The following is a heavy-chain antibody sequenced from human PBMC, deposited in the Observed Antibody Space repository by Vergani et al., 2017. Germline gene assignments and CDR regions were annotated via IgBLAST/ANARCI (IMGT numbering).Heavy chain of an antibody. CDR1: GFTFSSYW. CDR2: IKQDGSEK. CDR3: ARISGGSAPYLHY. D-gene: IGHD2-15*01. V-gene: IGHV3-7*01. Sequence: EVHLAESGGGVVQPGTSLRLSCAASGFTFSSYWMSWVRQAPGKGLEWVANIKQDGSEKNYVDSVKGRFTISRDNAKTTLYLQMNSLRDEDRGVYYCARISGGSAPYLHYWGQGTLVTVAS. J-gene: IGHJ1*01.